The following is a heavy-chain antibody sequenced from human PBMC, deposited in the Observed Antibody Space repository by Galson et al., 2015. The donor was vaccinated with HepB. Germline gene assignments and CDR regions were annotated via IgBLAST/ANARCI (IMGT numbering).Heavy chain of an antibody. D-gene: IGHD5-24*01. J-gene: IGHJ4*02. CDR3: AGSRDGYCFHY. CDR2: IYRGGST. CDR1: GSTVSSNY. V-gene: IGHV3-53*01. Sequence: SLRLSCAAAGSTVSSNYMSWVRQTPGKGLEWVSVIYRGGSTYYADSVKGRFIISRDKSSNTVLLQMNSLRTDDTAVYYCAGSRDGYCFHYWGQGSLVTVSS.